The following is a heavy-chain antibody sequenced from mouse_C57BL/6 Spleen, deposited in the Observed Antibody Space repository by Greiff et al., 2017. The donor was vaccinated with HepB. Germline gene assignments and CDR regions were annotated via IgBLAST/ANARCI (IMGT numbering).Heavy chain of an antibody. CDR1: GYAFTNYL. CDR3: ARSRDYSWFAY. CDR2: INPGSGGT. V-gene: IGHV1-54*01. J-gene: IGHJ3*01. D-gene: IGHD1-1*01. Sequence: QVQLQQSGAELVRPGTSVKVSCKASGYAFTNYLIEWVKQRPGQGLEWIGVINPGSGGTNYNEKFKGKATLTADKPSSTAYMQLSSLTSEDSAVYFCARSRDYSWFAYWGQGTLVTVSA.